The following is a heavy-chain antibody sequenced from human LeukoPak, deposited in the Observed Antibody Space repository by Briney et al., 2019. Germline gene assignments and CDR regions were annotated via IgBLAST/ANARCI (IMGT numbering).Heavy chain of an antibody. CDR3: ARAPPYYYMDV. CDR2: IIPIFGTA. V-gene: IGHV1-69*05. J-gene: IGHJ6*03. Sequence: ASVKVSCKASGGTFSSYAISWVRQAPGQGLEWMGGIIPIFGTANYAQKFQGRVTITTDESTSTAYIELSRLRSDDTAVYYCARAPPYYYMDVWGKGTTVTVSS. CDR1: GGTFSSYA.